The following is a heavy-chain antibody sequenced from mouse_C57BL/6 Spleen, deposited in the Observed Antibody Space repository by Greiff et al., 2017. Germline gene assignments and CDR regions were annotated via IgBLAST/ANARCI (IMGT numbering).Heavy chain of an antibody. CDR3: AKMRAAQATDYFDY. D-gene: IGHD3-2*02. CDR2: IHPNSGST. CDR1: GYTFTSYW. V-gene: IGHV1-64*01. Sequence: QVQLKQPGAELVKPGASVKLSCKASGYTFTSYWMHWVKQRPGQGLEWIGMIHPNSGSTNYNEKFKSKATLTVDKSSSTAYMQLSSLTSEDSAVYYCAKMRAAQATDYFDYWGQGTTLTVSS. J-gene: IGHJ2*01.